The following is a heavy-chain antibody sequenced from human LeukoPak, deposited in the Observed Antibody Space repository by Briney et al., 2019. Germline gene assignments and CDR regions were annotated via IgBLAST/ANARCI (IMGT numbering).Heavy chain of an antibody. CDR1: GFNFSDYY. V-gene: IGHV3-11*01. CDR2: MSSRSGII. J-gene: IGHJ6*02. CDR3: AGGLLEAQGWLQWLGTVYSMDV. Sequence: GGSLRFSCVASGFNFSDYYMNWIRQSPGKGLEWISYMSSRSGIIYYADSVKGRFTISRDNARNSLYLQMNSLRVDDTAVYYCAGGLLEAQGWLQWLGTVYSMDVWGQGTPVTVSS. D-gene: IGHD5-24*01.